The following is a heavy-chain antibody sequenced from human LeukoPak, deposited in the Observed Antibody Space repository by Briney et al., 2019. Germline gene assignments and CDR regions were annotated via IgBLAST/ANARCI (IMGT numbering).Heavy chain of an antibody. J-gene: IGHJ6*03. CDR2: IKQDGSEK. Sequence: GGSLRLSCAASGFTIISYRMSWVRQAPGKGLEWVANIKQDGSEKYYADSVKGRFTISRDNAKNSLYLQMSSLRAEDTAVYYCARVRDGYKPPKLSSYYYMDVWGKGTTVTISS. D-gene: IGHD5-24*01. CDR3: ARVRDGYKPPKLSSYYYMDV. V-gene: IGHV3-7*01. CDR1: GFTIISYR.